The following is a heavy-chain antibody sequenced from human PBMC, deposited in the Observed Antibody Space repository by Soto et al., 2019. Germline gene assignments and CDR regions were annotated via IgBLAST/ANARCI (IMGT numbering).Heavy chain of an antibody. D-gene: IGHD3-22*01. CDR3: VVPYESGEYYCMDV. V-gene: IGHV1-3*01. CDR1: GYTFTSYA. J-gene: IGHJ6*02. CDR2: INAGNGYT. Sequence: ASVKVSCKASGYTFTSYAMHWVRRAPGQRLEWMGWINAGNGYTKYSQKFQGRVTITRDTSASTAYMELSSLRSEDTALYYCVVPYESGEYYCMDVWGQGTTVTVSS.